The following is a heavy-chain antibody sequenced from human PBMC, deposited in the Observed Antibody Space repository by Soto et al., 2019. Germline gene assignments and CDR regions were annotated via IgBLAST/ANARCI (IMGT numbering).Heavy chain of an antibody. CDR2: IYWDGDK. Sequence: QITLKESGPTLVKPTQPLTLTCTISGFSLSTSGGGVGWIRQPPGKALDWLALIYWDGDKRYSPSLKSRLTITKDTSKNQVVLTMTNMDPVDTATYYCVRLLWFGELTWGQGTLVTVSS. CDR1: GFSLSTSGGG. CDR3: VRLLWFGELT. D-gene: IGHD3-10*01. J-gene: IGHJ4*02. V-gene: IGHV2-5*02.